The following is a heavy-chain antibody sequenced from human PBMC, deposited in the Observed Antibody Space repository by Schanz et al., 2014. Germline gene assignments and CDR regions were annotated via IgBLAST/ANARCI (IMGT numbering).Heavy chain of an antibody. CDR1: GFTFDDHA. CDR3: ARGTPFLCDY. Sequence: EVQLVESGGGLVQPDRSLRLSCAASGFTFDDHAMHWVRQVPGKGLEWVSGISWNSGNIAYADSVKGRFTISRDSARNSLYLQMSSLRAEDTAVYYCARGTPFLCDYWGQGTLVTVSS. V-gene: IGHV3-9*01. D-gene: IGHD3-16*01. CDR2: ISWNSGNI. J-gene: IGHJ4*02.